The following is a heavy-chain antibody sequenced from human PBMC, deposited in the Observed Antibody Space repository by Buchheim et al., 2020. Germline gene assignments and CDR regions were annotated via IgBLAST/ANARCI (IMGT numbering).Heavy chain of an antibody. CDR1: GFTFSSYC. CDR2: INSDGRST. V-gene: IGHV3-74*01. D-gene: IGHD1-14*01. J-gene: IGHJ6*02. Sequence: EVQLAESGGGLVQPGGSLRLSCAASGFTFSSYCMHWVRQAPGKGLVWVSRINSDGRSTSYADSVKGRFTISRDNAKNTLYLQMNSLKAEDTAVYYWAREHRDQPSGMDVWGQGTT. CDR3: AREHRDQPSGMDV.